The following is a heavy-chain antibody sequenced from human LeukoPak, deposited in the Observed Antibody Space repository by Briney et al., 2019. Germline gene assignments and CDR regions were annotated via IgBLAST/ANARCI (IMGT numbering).Heavy chain of an antibody. CDR3: ARGPSVVRGLDHGI. J-gene: IGHJ3*02. CDR2: INHSGST. D-gene: IGHD3-10*01. Sequence: SETLSLTCAVYGGSFSGYYWSWIRQPPGKGLEWIGEINHSGSTNCNPSLKSRVTISVDTSKNQFSLKLSSVTAADTAVYYCARGPSVVRGLDHGIWGQGTMVTVSS. CDR1: GGSFSGYY. V-gene: IGHV4-34*01.